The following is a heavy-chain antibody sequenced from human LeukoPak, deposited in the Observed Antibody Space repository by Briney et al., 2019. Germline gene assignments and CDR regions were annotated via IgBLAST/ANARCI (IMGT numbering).Heavy chain of an antibody. CDR2: IIPIFGTA. CDR3: ARSFWSGYYIIQNWFVP. CDR1: GGTFSSYA. J-gene: IGHJ5*02. Sequence: SVKVSCKASGGTFSSYAISWVRQAPGEGLEWMGGIIPIFGTANYTQKFQGRVTITADEATSTAYMELSSLRSEDTAVYYCARSFWSGYYIIQNWFVPWGQGTLVTVSS. D-gene: IGHD3-3*01. V-gene: IGHV1-69*13.